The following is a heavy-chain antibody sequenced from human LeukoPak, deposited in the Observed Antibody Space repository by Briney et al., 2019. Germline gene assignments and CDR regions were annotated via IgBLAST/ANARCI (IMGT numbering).Heavy chain of an antibody. CDR3: ARALERGYYFDY. CDR1: GGSISSSSYY. V-gene: IGHV4-39*07. Sequence: SETLSLTCTVSGGSISSSSYYWGWIRQPPGKGLEWIGSIYYTGSTNYNPSLKSRVTISVDTSKNQFSLKLSSVTAADTAVYYCARALERGYYFDYWGQGTLVTVSS. J-gene: IGHJ4*02. D-gene: IGHD1-1*01. CDR2: IYYTGST.